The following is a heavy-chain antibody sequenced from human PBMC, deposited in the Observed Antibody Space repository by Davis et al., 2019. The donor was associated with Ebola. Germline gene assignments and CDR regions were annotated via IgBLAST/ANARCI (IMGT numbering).Heavy chain of an antibody. V-gene: IGHV3-49*03. J-gene: IGHJ6*03. Sequence: PGGSLRLSCTASGFTFGDYAMSWFRQAPGKGLEWVGFIRSKAYGGTTEYAASVKGSFTISRHDSKSIAYLQMNSLKTEDTAVYYCTRDYYDFWSGYYYYYMDVWGKGTTVTVSS. CDR2: IRSKAYGGTT. CDR3: TRDYYDFWSGYYYYYMDV. CDR1: GFTFGDYA. D-gene: IGHD3-3*01.